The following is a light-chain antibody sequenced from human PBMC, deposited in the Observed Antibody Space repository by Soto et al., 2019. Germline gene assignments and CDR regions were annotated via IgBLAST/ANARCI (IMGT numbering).Light chain of an antibody. Sequence: EIVMTQSPANLSVSPGERATLSCRASQSISSNLAWYQQKPGQGPRLLIYGASTRATGNPARFSGSGYGTEFTLNISSLQSEDFAVYYCQQYNKWPPYTFGQGTKLEIK. CDR1: QSISSN. CDR2: GAS. V-gene: IGKV3-15*01. CDR3: QQYNKWPPYT. J-gene: IGKJ2*01.